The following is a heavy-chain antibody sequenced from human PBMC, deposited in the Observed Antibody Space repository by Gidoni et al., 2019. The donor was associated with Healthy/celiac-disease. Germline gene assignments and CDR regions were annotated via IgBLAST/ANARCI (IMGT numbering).Heavy chain of an antibody. CDR3: ARDWGISGSPGAFDI. Sequence: QVHLQESGPELVKPSGTLSLTCAVPGGSISTNNWWSWVRQPPGKGLEWIGEIYHIGSTNYNPSLKSRVTISVDKSKNQFSLKLSSVTAADTAVYYCARDWGISGSPGAFDIWGQGTMVTVS. V-gene: IGHV4-4*02. CDR1: GGSISTNNW. CDR2: IYHIGST. D-gene: IGHD1-26*01. J-gene: IGHJ3*02.